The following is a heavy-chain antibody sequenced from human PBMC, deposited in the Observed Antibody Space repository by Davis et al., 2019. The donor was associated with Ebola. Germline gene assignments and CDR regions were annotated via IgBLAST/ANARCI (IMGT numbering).Heavy chain of an antibody. J-gene: IGHJ4*02. Sequence: PGGSLRLSCAASGFTFSRYWMHWVRQAPGKGLVWVSRISSDGSSTSYADSVKGRFTISRDNAKNTLYLQMNSLRAEDTAVYYCARGWLRTGMDVWGQGTLVTVSS. CDR1: GFTFSRYW. CDR3: ARGWLRTGMDV. CDR2: ISSDGSST. D-gene: IGHD5-12*01. V-gene: IGHV3-74*01.